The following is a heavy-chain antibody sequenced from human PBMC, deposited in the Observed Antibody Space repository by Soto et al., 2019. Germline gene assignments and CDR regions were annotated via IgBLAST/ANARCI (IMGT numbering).Heavy chain of an antibody. V-gene: IGHV3-74*01. CDR1: GFTFSSSW. Sequence: EGQLEESGGALVQPGGSLRLSCAASGFTFSSSWMHWVRQVPGGGLVWISRIKYDGSTTNYAASVQGRFTMSRDNADNMVYLQMNSLRAADTAVYYCARGAWGRYWFDPWGQRILVTVYS. J-gene: IGHJ5*02. D-gene: IGHD3-16*01. CDR2: IKYDGSTT. CDR3: ARGAWGRYWFDP.